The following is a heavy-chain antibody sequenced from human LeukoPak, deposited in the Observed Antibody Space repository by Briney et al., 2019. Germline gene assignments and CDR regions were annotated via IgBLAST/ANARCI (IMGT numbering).Heavy chain of an antibody. CDR2: MNPNSGNT. CDR1: GYTFTSYD. J-gene: IGHJ6*03. Sequence: ASVKVSCKASGYTFTSYDINWVRQATGQGLEWMGWMNPNSGNTGYAQKFQGRVTITRNTSISTAYMELSSLRSEDTAVYYCARGVYCSSTSCYDPDCYMDVWGKGTTVTVSS. D-gene: IGHD2-2*01. V-gene: IGHV1-8*03. CDR3: ARGVYCSSTSCYDPDCYMDV.